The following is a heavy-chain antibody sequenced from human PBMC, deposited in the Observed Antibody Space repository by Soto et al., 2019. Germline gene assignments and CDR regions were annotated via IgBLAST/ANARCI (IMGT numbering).Heavy chain of an antibody. J-gene: IGHJ6*02. D-gene: IGHD6-6*01. Sequence: SETLSLTCTVSVGSSSSYYWSWIRQPPGKGLEWIGYIYYSGSTNYNPSLKSRVTISVDTSKNQFSLKLSSVTAADTAVYYCARVEQLVDYGMDVWGQGTTVTVSS. CDR2: IYYSGST. V-gene: IGHV4-59*01. CDR3: ARVEQLVDYGMDV. CDR1: VGSSSSYY.